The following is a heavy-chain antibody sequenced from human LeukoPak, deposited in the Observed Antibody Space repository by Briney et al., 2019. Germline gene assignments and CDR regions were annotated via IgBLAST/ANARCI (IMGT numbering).Heavy chain of an antibody. D-gene: IGHD6-19*01. CDR2: ISGSGGST. J-gene: IGHJ3*02. Sequence: GGSLRLSCAASGFTFSSYAMSWVRQAPGKGLEWVSAISGSGGSTYYADSVKGRFTISRGNSKNTLYLQMNSLRAEDTAVYYCAKGRYSSGWYGAFDIWGQGTMVTVSS. CDR3: AKGRYSSGWYGAFDI. CDR1: GFTFSSYA. V-gene: IGHV3-23*01.